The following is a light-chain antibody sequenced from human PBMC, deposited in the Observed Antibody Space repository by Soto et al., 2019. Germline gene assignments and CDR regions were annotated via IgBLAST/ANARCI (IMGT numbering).Light chain of an antibody. V-gene: IGKV3-20*01. Sequence: IVLNQSPGTLSLSPGERATLSCMASQSVGTYLAWYQQKPGQAPRLLIYGASSRATGIPDRFSGSGSGTDFTLTISRLEPEDFAVYYCQQYVSIPLTFGGGTKVDIK. CDR3: QQYVSIPLT. CDR2: GAS. J-gene: IGKJ4*01. CDR1: QSVGTY.